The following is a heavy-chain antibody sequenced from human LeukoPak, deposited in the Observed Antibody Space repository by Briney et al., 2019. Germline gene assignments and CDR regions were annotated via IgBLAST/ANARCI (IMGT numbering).Heavy chain of an antibody. D-gene: IGHD6-19*01. CDR2: INWNGGST. CDR3: ARDGTSSGWSTLGY. J-gene: IGHJ4*02. V-gene: IGHV3-20*04. CDR1: GFTFDDYG. Sequence: PGGSLRLSCAASGFTFDDYGMSWVRQAPGKGLEWVAGINWNGGSTGYADSVKGRFIISRDNANNSLYLQMNRLRADDTALYYCARDGTSSGWSTLGYWGQGNLVTVSS.